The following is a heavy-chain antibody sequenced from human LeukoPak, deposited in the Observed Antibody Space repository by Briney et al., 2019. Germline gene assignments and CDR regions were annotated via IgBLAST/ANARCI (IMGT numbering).Heavy chain of an antibody. V-gene: IGHV1-18*01. Sequence: ASVKVSCKASGYIFTSYGISWVRQAPGQGLEWIGWISPYNGNTNYAQNLQGRGTMTTDTSTSTAYMELRSLRSDDTAVYYCARHYYGSGTYYHFDSWGQGTLVTDSS. CDR2: ISPYNGNT. D-gene: IGHD3-10*01. CDR1: GYIFTSYG. J-gene: IGHJ4*02. CDR3: ARHYYGSGTYYHFDS.